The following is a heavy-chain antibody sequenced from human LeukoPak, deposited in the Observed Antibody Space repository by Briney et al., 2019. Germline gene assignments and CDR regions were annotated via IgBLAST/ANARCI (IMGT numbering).Heavy chain of an antibody. D-gene: IGHD4-17*01. J-gene: IGHJ4*02. CDR3: AREGGTVPDY. CDR1: GGSISSYF. Sequence: SETLSLTCTVSGGSISSYFWSWIRQPPGKGLEWIGYISYSGSTNYNPSLRSRVTISLDTSKKQFSLKLSSVTAADTAIYYCAREGGTVPDYWGQGTLVTVSS. CDR2: ISYSGST. V-gene: IGHV4-59*01.